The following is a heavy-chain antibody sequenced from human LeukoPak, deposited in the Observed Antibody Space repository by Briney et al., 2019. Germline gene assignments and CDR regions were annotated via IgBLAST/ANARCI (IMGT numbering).Heavy chain of an antibody. Sequence: WAPVKVSYEASGYTFTSYFIHWVRQAPGQGLEWMGIINPSGGSTSYAQKFQGRVIMTRDTSTSTVYMELSSLRSEDTAVYYCARWGGVGMDVWGQGTTLIVSS. CDR1: GYTFTSYF. CDR2: INPSGGST. J-gene: IGHJ6*02. D-gene: IGHD2-8*01. V-gene: IGHV1-46*01. CDR3: ARWGGVGMDV.